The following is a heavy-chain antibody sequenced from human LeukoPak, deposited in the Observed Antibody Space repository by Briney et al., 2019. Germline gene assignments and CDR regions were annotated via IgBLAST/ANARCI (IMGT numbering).Heavy chain of an antibody. CDR1: GDSVSSDSAA. Sequence: SQTLSLTCAISGDSVSSDSAAWDWIRQSPSRGLEWLGRTYYRSKWFYDYAVSVKSRITINPDTSKNQFSLLLNSVTPGDTAVYYCTRDSGLGNDAFDVWGQGTMVTVSS. D-gene: IGHD3-10*01. V-gene: IGHV6-1*01. J-gene: IGHJ3*01. CDR3: TRDSGLGNDAFDV. CDR2: TYYRSKWFY.